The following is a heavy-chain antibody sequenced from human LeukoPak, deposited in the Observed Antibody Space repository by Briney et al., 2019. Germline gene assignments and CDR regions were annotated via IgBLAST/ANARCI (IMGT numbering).Heavy chain of an antibody. Sequence: SVKVSCKASGGTLSSYTISWVRQAPGQGLEWMGRIIPILNITDYAQNFQGRVTLTADKSTSTAYMELSTLRSEDTAVYYCAKDGVVVVATSVYYYYYGMDVWGQGTTVTVSS. CDR2: IIPILNIT. D-gene: IGHD2-2*01. V-gene: IGHV1-69*02. CDR3: AKDGVVVVATSVYYYYYGMDV. CDR1: GGTLSSYT. J-gene: IGHJ6*02.